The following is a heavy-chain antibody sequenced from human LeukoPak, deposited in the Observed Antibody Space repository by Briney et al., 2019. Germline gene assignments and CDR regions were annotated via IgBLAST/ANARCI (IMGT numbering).Heavy chain of an antibody. D-gene: IGHD4-11*01. CDR1: GGSISSGGYY. V-gene: IGHV4-30-2*01. CDR3: ARTVIYYYYMDV. Sequence: SQTLSLTCTVSGGSISSGGYYWSWIRQPPGKGLEWIGYIYHSGSTYYNPSLKSRVTISVDGSKNQFSLKLSSVTAADTAVYYCARTVIYYYYMDVWGKGTTVTVSS. CDR2: IYHSGST. J-gene: IGHJ6*03.